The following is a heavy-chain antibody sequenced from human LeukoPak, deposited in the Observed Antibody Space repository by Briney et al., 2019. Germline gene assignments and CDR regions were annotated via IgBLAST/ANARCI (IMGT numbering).Heavy chain of an antibody. Sequence: PGGSLRLSCAASGFTFSSYWMHWVRQAPGKGLVWVSRINSDGSSTSYADSVKGRFTISRDNAKNTLYLQMNSLRAEDTAVYYCARGAYCGGDCYFHWFDPWGQGTLVTVSS. CDR1: GFTFSSYW. CDR3: ARGAYCGGDCYFHWFDP. D-gene: IGHD2-21*02. V-gene: IGHV3-74*01. J-gene: IGHJ5*02. CDR2: INSDGSST.